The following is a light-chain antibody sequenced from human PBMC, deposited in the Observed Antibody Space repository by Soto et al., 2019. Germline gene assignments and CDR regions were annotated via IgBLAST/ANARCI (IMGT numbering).Light chain of an antibody. J-gene: IGLJ3*02. CDR3: QVLDSSSDHWV. CDR1: NIGSKS. V-gene: IGLV3-21*02. CDR2: ADS. Sequence: SYELTQPPSVSVAPGQTARITCGGNNIGSKSVHWYQQKPGQAPVLGVYADSDRPSGIPERFSGSNSGNTATLTISRVEAGDEADYYCQVLDSSSDHWVFGGGTKLTV.